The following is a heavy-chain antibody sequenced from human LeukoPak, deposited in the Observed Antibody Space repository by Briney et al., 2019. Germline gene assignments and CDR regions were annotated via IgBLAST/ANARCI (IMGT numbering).Heavy chain of an antibody. CDR2: ISAYNGNT. V-gene: IGHV1-18*01. Sequence: ASVKVSCKASGYTFTIYGISWVRQAPGQGLEWMGWISAYNGNTHYAQKFQGRVTMTRDMSTSTVYMELSSLRSEDTAVYYCARDRPAVYDILTGYYNALDYWGQGTLVTVSS. J-gene: IGHJ4*02. CDR1: GYTFTIYG. D-gene: IGHD3-9*01. CDR3: ARDRPAVYDILTGYYNALDY.